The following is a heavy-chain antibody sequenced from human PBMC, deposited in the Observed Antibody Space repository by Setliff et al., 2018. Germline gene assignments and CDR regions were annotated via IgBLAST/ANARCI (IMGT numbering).Heavy chain of an antibody. CDR2: VYYSGTT. D-gene: IGHD2-8*02. J-gene: IGHJ4*02. V-gene: IGHV4-59*08. CDR3: ARLSPYNTGPPFDY. Sequence: NPSETLSLTCTVSGGSISTYYWSWIRQTPVKGLEWIGYVYYSGTTNYNPLFKSRVTISVDRSKNHFSLNLRSVTAADTAVYYCARLSPYNTGPPFDYWGQGTLVTVSS. CDR1: GGSISTYY.